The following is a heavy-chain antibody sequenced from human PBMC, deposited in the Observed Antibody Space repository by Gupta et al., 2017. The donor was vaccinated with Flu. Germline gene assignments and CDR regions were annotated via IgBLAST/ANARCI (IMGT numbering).Heavy chain of an antibody. Sequence: QVQLQQSGPGLVKPSETLSLTCTVSGASVTDYYWSWIRQPPGKGLEWIGYVSYSGSTNYNPSLRSRVTISQDAPNNRFSLKLSSVTAADTAVYYCAKDPTRGYGHLLQSGYYYGMDVWGQGTTVTVSS. CDR3: AKDPTRGYGHLLQSGYYYGMDV. J-gene: IGHJ6*02. D-gene: IGHD3-10*01. CDR1: GASVTDYY. V-gene: IGHV4-59*02. CDR2: VSYSGST.